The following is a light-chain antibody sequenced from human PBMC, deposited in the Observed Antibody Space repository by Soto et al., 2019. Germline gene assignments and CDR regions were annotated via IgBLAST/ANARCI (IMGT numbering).Light chain of an antibody. CDR1: QSITSNY. V-gene: IGKV3-20*01. CDR3: QQYGSTPAVT. J-gene: IGKJ4*01. Sequence: EIVLTQFPGTLSLSPGERASLSCRASQSITSNYLAWYQQKPGQAPRLLIYAASTRATGIPDRFSGSGSGTEYTLIISRLEPEDFALYYCQQYGSTPAVTFGGGTKVDI. CDR2: AAS.